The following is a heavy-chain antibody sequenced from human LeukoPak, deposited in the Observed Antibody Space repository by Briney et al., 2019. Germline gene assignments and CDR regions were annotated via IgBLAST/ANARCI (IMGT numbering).Heavy chain of an antibody. CDR1: GGSISSYY. V-gene: IGHV4-59*01. Sequence: SETLSLTCTVSGGSISSYYWSWIRQPPGKGLEWIGYIYYSGSTNYNPSLKSRVTISVDTSKNQFSLKLSSVTAADTAVHYCARVDPDSSSTLEVFDYWGQGTLVTVSS. CDR3: ARVDPDSSSTLEVFDY. D-gene: IGHD6-6*01. CDR2: IYYSGST. J-gene: IGHJ4*02.